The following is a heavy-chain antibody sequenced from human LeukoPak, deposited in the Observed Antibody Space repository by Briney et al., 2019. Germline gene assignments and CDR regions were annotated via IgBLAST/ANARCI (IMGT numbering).Heavy chain of an antibody. J-gene: IGHJ4*02. CDR1: GFTFSSYW. CDR2: VKQDGSEK. CDR3: VSDYVHFDY. V-gene: IGHV3-7*01. Sequence: TGGSLRLSCAASGFTFSSYWMSWVRQAPGKGLEWVANVKQDGSEKYYVDSVKGRFTISRDNAKNSLYLQMNSLRAEDTAVYYCVSDYVHFDYWGQGTLVTVSS. D-gene: IGHD3-16*01.